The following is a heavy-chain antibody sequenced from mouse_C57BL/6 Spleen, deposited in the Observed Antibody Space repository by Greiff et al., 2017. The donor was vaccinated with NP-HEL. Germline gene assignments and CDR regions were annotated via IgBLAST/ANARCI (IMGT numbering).Heavy chain of an antibody. V-gene: IGHV1-7*01. D-gene: IGHD3-2*02. CDR3: ARRDSSGYDAMDY. J-gene: IGHJ4*01. CDR1: GYTFTSYW. CDR2: INPRSGYT. Sequence: QVQLQQSGAELAKPGASVKLSCKASGYTFTSYWMHWVKQRPGQGLEWIGYINPRSGYTKYNQKFKDKATLTADKSSSTAYMQLSSLTYEDAAVDYCARRDSSGYDAMDYWGQGTSVTVSS.